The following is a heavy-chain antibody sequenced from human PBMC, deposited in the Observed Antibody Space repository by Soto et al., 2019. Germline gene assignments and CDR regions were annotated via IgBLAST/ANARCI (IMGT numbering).Heavy chain of an antibody. Sequence: RASVKVSCKASGYTFINFDISWVRQAAGQGLEWLGWMNPGSGKTGYASKFQDRVAMTRDASTGTSHLELSSLTSDDTAVYYCARMASAGTLNWFDPWGQGTLVTVSS. V-gene: IGHV1-8*02. J-gene: IGHJ5*02. D-gene: IGHD6-13*01. CDR3: ARMASAGTLNWFDP. CDR1: GYTFINFD. CDR2: MNPGSGKT.